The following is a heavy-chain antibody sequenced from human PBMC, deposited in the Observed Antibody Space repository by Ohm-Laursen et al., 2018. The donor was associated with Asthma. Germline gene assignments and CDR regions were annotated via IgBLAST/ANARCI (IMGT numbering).Heavy chain of an antibody. V-gene: IGHV3-7*05. CDR1: GFTFSSYS. D-gene: IGHD4-11*01. Sequence: SLRLSCTASGFTFSSYSMTWVRQAPGKGPEWVAHIKEDGSETSYLDSLKGRITISRDNAKNSLYLQMNSLRAEDTAVYYCARFGRDYRSHGLDVWGQGTTVTVSS. J-gene: IGHJ6*02. CDR3: ARFGRDYRSHGLDV. CDR2: IKEDGSET.